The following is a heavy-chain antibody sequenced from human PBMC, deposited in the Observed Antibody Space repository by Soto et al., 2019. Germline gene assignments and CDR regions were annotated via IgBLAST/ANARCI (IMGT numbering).Heavy chain of an antibody. CDR2: ISGSGGGT. CDR1: GFTFSSYA. Sequence: EVQLLDSGGGLVQPGGSLRLSCAASGFTFSSYAMSWVRQAPGKGLEWVSSISGSGGGTYYADSVKGRFTISRDNSKHTLSLQKNSLRAEDTAVYYCAKSRGSGSYFNPSDAFDFWGQGTMVTVSS. V-gene: IGHV3-23*01. D-gene: IGHD3-10*01. CDR3: AKSRGSGSYFNPSDAFDF. J-gene: IGHJ3*01.